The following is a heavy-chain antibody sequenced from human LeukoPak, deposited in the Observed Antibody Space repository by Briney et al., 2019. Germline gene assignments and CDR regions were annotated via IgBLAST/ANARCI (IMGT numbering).Heavy chain of an antibody. V-gene: IGHV3-7*01. D-gene: IGHD5-24*01. Sequence: PSETLSLTCTVSGGSISSSSYYWGWIRQPPGKGLEWVANIKQDGSEKYYVDSVKGRFTISRDNAKNSLYLQMNSLRAEDTAVYYCANEEKDAFDIWGQGTMVTVSS. J-gene: IGHJ3*02. CDR1: GGSISSSSYY. CDR3: ANEEKDAFDI. CDR2: IKQDGSEK.